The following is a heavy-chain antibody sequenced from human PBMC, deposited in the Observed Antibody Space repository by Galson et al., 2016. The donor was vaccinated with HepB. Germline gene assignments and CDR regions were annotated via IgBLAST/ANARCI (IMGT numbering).Heavy chain of an antibody. D-gene: IGHD3-22*01. V-gene: IGHV3-23*01. CDR1: GFTFSSYP. CDR3: AKDWGFWNYDSSGTLDY. J-gene: IGHJ4*02. Sequence: SLRLSCAASGFTFSSYPMSWVRQAPGKGLEWVSGISGSGGSTYYADSVKGRFTISRDNSKNTLYLQMNSLRAEDTAVYFCAKDWGFWNYDSSGTLDYWGQGTLVTVSS. CDR2: ISGSGGST.